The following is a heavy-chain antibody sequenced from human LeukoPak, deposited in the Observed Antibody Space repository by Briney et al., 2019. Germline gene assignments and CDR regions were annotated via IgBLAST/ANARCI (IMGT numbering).Heavy chain of an antibody. CDR1: GGSISSGGYY. J-gene: IGHJ4*02. V-gene: IGHV4-31*03. CDR2: IYYSGIT. CDR3: ARAQSRTLYYYDSSGYYYDY. D-gene: IGHD3-22*01. Sequence: SETLSLTCTVSGGSISSGGYYWSWIRQHPGKGLEWIGYIYYSGITYYNPSLKSRVTISVDTSKNQFSLKLSSVTAADTAVYYCARAQSRTLYYYDSSGYYYDYWGQGTLVTVSS.